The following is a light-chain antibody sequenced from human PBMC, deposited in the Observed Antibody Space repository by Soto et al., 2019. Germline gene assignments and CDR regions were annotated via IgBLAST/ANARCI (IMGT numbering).Light chain of an antibody. CDR1: QSIASSY. J-gene: IGKJ2*01. Sequence: EIVLTQSPGTLSLSPGQRATLSCRASQSIASSYLAWYQQKPGQPPRLLLYRTFNRATGIPDRFSGSGSGTDFTLTISRLEPEDFAVYYCQQYGSSPPYTFGQGTKLEIK. V-gene: IGKV3-20*01. CDR2: RTF. CDR3: QQYGSSPPYT.